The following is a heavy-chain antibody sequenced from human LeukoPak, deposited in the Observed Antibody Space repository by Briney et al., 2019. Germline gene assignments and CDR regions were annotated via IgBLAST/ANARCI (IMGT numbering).Heavy chain of an antibody. Sequence: ASVKVSCKASGYTFTSYGISWVRQAPGQGLEWMGWINPNSGGTNYAQKFQGRVTMTRDTSISTAYMELSRLRSDDTAVYYCAVAPHRYCPTLWGQGTLVTVSS. V-gene: IGHV1-2*02. CDR3: AVAPHRYCPTL. J-gene: IGHJ4*02. CDR2: INPNSGGT. CDR1: GYTFTSYG. D-gene: IGHD2-8*01.